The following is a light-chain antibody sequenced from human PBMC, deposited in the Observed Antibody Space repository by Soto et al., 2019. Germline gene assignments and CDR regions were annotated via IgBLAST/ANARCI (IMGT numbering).Light chain of an antibody. J-gene: IGKJ5*01. CDR3: QQYNNWPFS. V-gene: IGKV3-15*01. CDR1: QGVTTN. CDR2: DVS. Sequence: EIVMTQSPASLSVSPGERVTLSCRAGQGVTTNFAWYQQKSGQSPRLLIYDVSTRATGVPARFSGTGPETDFTLTISGLQSEDSAVYFCQQYNNWPFSFGQGTRLEI.